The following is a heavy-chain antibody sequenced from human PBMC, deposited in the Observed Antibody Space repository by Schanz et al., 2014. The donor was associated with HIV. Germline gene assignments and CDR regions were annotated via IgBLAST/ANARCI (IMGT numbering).Heavy chain of an antibody. V-gene: IGHV3-33*06. Sequence: QVQLVESGGGVVQPGRSLRLSCAASGFTFRSYGMHWVRQAPGKGLEWVAVTWYDGSNKYYADSVKGRFTISRDNSKNTLFLQMNSLRAEDTAVYYCAKENPLYYYTHGGPFDIWGQGTMVTVSS. J-gene: IGHJ3*02. CDR1: GFTFRSYG. CDR3: AKENPLYYYTHGGPFDI. D-gene: IGHD3-10*01. CDR2: TWYDGSNK.